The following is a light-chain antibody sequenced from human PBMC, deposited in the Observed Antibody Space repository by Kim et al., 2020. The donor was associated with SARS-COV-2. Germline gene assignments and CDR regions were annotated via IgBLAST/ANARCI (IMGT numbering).Light chain of an antibody. Sequence: LTQPHSVSESPGKTVTISCTRSSGSIAGNYVQWYQQRPGSAPTTVIFEDNQRPSGVPDRFSGSIDSSSNSASLTISGLKTEDEADYYCQSYDSSNSHWLLVGGTKLTVL. CDR3: QSYDSSNSHWL. CDR1: SGSIAGNY. V-gene: IGLV6-57*04. J-gene: IGLJ3*02. CDR2: EDN.